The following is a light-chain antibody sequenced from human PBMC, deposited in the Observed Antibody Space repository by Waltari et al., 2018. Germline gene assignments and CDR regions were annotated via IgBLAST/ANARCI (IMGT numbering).Light chain of an antibody. CDR2: AIS. V-gene: IGKV1-39*01. CDR3: QRSDTPPYT. J-gene: IGKJ2*01. CDR1: QSIRRY. Sequence: DTQMTQSPASLSASVGDRVTITCRASQSIRRYVNWYQQKSGRAPTLLIYAISSLKRGVPSRFTGSGSGTQFTLTITSLQPEDFATYYCQRSDTPPYTFGQGTKLQI.